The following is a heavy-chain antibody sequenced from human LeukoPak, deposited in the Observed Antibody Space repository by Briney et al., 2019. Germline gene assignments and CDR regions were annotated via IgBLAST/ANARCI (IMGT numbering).Heavy chain of an antibody. CDR1: GGSISSYY. CDR2: IYYSGST. V-gene: IGHV4-59*01. J-gene: IGHJ4*02. CDR3: AREESYYFDY. Sequence: SETLSLTCTVSGGSISSYYWSWLRQPPGKGLEWIGYIYYSGSTNYNPSLKSRVTISVDTSKNQFSLKLSSVTAADTAVYYCAREESYYFDYWGQGTLVTVSS.